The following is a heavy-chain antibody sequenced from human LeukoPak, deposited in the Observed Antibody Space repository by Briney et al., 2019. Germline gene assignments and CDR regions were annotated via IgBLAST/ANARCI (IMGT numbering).Heavy chain of an antibody. V-gene: IGHV4-59*01. J-gene: IGHJ3*02. CDR1: GGSISSYY. Sequence: ETLSLTCTVSGGSISSYYWSWIRQPPGKGLEWIGYNYYSGSTNYNPSLKSRVTISVDTSKNQFSLKLSSVTAADTAVYYCARVAPWYVRAFDIWGQGTMVTVSS. CDR2: NYYSGST. D-gene: IGHD6-13*01. CDR3: ARVAPWYVRAFDI.